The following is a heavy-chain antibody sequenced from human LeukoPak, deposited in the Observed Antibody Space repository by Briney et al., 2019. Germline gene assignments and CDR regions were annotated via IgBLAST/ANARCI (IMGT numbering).Heavy chain of an antibody. D-gene: IGHD1-7*01. CDR1: GFTFRQYY. Sequence: QSGGSLTLSCTASGFTFRQYYMSWVRQTPEKGLEWVASIHLDGGTQYYMDSVRGRFTISRNNAENSLFLEMDSLRVDDTAVYYCARRIFTRTTSGAFVFWGQGTLVAVSS. CDR3: ARRIFTRTTSGAFVF. J-gene: IGHJ4*02. CDR2: IHLDGGTQ. V-gene: IGHV3-7*01.